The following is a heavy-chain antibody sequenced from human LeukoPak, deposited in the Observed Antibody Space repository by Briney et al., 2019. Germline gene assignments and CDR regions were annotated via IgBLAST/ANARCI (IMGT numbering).Heavy chain of an antibody. D-gene: IGHD2-2*01. Sequence: GGSLRLSCAASGFRFNTYWMSWVRQAPGKGLEWVADIKQDGNEKYYADSVKGRFTISRDNGKNSLNVQMNSLRADDTAVYYCARGPIVYCSSTSCSDFDYWGQGTLVTVSS. CDR3: ARGPIVYCSSTSCSDFDY. J-gene: IGHJ4*02. CDR2: IKQDGNEK. CDR1: GFRFNTYW. V-gene: IGHV3-7*01.